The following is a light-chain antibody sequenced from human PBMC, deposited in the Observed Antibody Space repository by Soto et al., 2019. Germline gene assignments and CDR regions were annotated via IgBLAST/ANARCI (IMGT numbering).Light chain of an antibody. CDR1: QSVRRN. CDR3: QQYHNYPRT. CDR2: GAS. V-gene: IGKV3-15*01. J-gene: IGKJ1*01. Sequence: EIVMTQSPVTLSVSPGERATLSCRASQSVRRNLAWYQQKPGQAPRLLISGASTRATGIPARFSGSGSGTEFTLTISSLQSEDFATYFCQQYHNYPRTFGQGTKVEIK.